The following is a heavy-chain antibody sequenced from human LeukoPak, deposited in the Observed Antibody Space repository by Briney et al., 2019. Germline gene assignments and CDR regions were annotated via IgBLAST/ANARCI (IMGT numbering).Heavy chain of an antibody. CDR3: TPRTSLRGVVISVNY. CDR1: GLTFNNYA. Sequence: GGSLRLSCEASGLTFNNYAMHWVRQAPGKGLEWVGRIKTKTDGETTDYAAPVKGRFTISRDDSKNTLYLQMNSLKTEDTAVYYCTPRTSLRGVVISVNYWGQGTLVTVSS. D-gene: IGHD3-3*01. V-gene: IGHV3-15*01. CDR2: IKTKTDGETT. J-gene: IGHJ4*02.